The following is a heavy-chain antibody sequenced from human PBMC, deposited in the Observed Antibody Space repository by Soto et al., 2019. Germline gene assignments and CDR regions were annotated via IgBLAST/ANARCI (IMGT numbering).Heavy chain of an antibody. V-gene: IGHV4-31*03. CDR1: GGSISTGGYY. D-gene: IGHD4-17*01. Sequence: QVQLQESGPGLVKPSQTLSLTCTVSGGSISTGGYYWTWIRQHPGKGLECIGYIYYSGSTYNNPSLNSRVTISVDTSKNQFSLKLSSVTAADTAVYYCARGLSVTLFDYWGQGTLVTVSS. J-gene: IGHJ4*02. CDR3: ARGLSVTLFDY. CDR2: IYYSGST.